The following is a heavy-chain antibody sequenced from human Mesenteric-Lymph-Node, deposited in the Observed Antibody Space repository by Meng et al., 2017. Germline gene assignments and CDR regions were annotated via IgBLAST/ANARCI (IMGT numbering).Heavy chain of an antibody. J-gene: IGHJ4*02. CDR2: IYYSGST. CDR1: GGSISSGGYY. D-gene: IGHD3-22*01. CDR3: ARSKVYDSSGSLF. V-gene: IGHV4-31*03. Sequence: SETLSLTCTVSGGSISSGGYYWSWIRQHPGKGLEWIGYIYYSGSTYYNPSLKSRVTISVDTSKNQFSLKLSSVTAADTAVYYCARSKVYDSSGSLFWGQGTLVTVSS.